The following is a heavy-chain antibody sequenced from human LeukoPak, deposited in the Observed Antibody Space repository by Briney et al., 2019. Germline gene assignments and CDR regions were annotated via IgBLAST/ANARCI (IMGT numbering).Heavy chain of an antibody. CDR1: GFTFSSYW. J-gene: IGHJ4*02. Sequence: GGSLRLSCAASGFTFSSYWMSWVRQAPGKGLEWVSYISSSSNTIYYADSVKGRFTISRDNAKNSLFLQMNSLRAEDTAVYYCARWDCGYSYGCRDYWGQGTLVTVSS. CDR2: ISSSSNTI. CDR3: ARWDCGYSYGCRDY. V-gene: IGHV3-48*01. D-gene: IGHD5-18*01.